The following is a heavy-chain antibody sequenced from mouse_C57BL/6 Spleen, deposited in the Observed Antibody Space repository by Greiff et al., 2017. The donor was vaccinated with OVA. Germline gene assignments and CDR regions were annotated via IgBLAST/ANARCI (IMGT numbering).Heavy chain of an antibody. CDR1: GYSITSGYY. CDR3: ARDPSFAY. Sequence: EVQLQESGPGLVKPSQSLSLTCSVTGYSITSGYYWNWIRQFPGNKLEWMGYISYDGSNNYNPSLKNRISITRDTSKNQFFLKLNSVTTEDTATYYCARDPSFAYWGQGTLVTVSA. J-gene: IGHJ3*01. CDR2: ISYDGSN. V-gene: IGHV3-6*01.